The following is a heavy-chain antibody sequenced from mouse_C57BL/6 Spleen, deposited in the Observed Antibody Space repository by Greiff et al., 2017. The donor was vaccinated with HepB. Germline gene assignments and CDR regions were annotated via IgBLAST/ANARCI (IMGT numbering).Heavy chain of an antibody. D-gene: IGHD1-1*01. V-gene: IGHV3-8*01. CDR2: ISYSGST. CDR3: ARWRGSSYFDY. J-gene: IGHJ2*01. CDR1: GYSITSYY. Sequence: EVQLVESGPGLAKPSQTLSLTCSVTGYSITSYYWNWIRKFPGNKLEYMGYISYSGSTYYNPSLKSRISITRDTSKNQYYLQLNSVTTEDTATYYCARWRGSSYFDYWGQGTTLTVSS.